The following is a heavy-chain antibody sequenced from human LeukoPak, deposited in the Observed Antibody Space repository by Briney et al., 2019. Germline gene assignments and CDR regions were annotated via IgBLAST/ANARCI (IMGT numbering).Heavy chain of an antibody. D-gene: IGHD3-10*01. CDR1: GFTFSSYS. J-gene: IGHJ4*02. CDR2: ISSSSSSYI. V-gene: IGHV3-21*01. CDR3: ARDGFGELFSAFDY. Sequence: GGSLRLSCAASGFTFSSYSMNWVRQAPGKGLEWVSSISSSSSSYIYYADSVKGRFTISRDNAKNSLYLQMNSLRAEDTAVYYCARDGFGELFSAFDYWGQGTLVTVSS.